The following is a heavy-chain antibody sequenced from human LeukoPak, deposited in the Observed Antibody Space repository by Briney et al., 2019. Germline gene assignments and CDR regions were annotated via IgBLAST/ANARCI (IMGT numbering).Heavy chain of an antibody. Sequence: PSETLSLTCTVSSGSISRSTNYWGWIRQPPGKGLEWIGSIYYSGSTYYNPSLKSRVTISVDASKNQFSLRVSSVTAADTAVYYCARSSYSSNWSKDYWGQGTLVTVSS. D-gene: IGHD4-23*01. CDR3: ARSSYSSNWSKDY. CDR1: SGSISRSTNY. CDR2: IYYSGST. V-gene: IGHV4-39*01. J-gene: IGHJ4*02.